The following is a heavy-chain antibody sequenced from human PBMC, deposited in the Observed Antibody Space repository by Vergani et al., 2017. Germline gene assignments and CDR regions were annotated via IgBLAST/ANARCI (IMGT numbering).Heavy chain of an antibody. J-gene: IGHJ4*02. CDR2: MYHSGST. CDR1: GGSMSGYY. Sequence: QVRLQESGPGLVKPSETLSLTCSVSGGSMSGYYWSWIRQPPGKELEWIGYMYHSGSTNYNPSLETRVTISGDTSKNQFSLKLNSVTAADTAVYYYARMGGYDEGDAFRIGYFDSWGPGILVTVSS. D-gene: IGHD3-22*01. CDR3: ARMGGYDEGDAFRIGYFDS. V-gene: IGHV4-59*01.